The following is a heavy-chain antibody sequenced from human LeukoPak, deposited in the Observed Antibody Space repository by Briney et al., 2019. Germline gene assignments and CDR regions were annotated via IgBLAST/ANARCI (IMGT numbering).Heavy chain of an antibody. D-gene: IGHD5-18*01. CDR2: INPSGGST. Sequence: ASVKVSCKASGYTFTSYYMHWVRQAPGQGLEWMGIINPSGGSTSYARKFQGRVTMTRDTSTSTVYMELSSLRSEDTAVYYCARDLGSGYSYGNLDYWGQGTLVTVSS. V-gene: IGHV1-46*01. CDR1: GYTFTSYY. J-gene: IGHJ4*02. CDR3: ARDLGSGYSYGNLDY.